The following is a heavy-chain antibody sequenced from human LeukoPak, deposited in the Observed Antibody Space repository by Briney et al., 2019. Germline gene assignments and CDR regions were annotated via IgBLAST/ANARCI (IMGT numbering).Heavy chain of an antibody. CDR2: ISGDGGST. D-gene: IGHD6-19*01. J-gene: IGHJ4*02. Sequence: GGSLRLSCAASGFTFDDYAMHWVRQAPGKGLEWVSLISGDGGSTYYADSVKGRFTISRDNSKNSLYLQMNSLRTEDTALCYCAKDIKYSSGWYYFDYWGQGTLVTVSS. V-gene: IGHV3-43*02. CDR3: AKDIKYSSGWYYFDY. CDR1: GFTFDDYA.